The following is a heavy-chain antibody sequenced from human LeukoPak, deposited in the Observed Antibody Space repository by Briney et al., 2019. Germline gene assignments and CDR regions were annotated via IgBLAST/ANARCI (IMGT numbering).Heavy chain of an antibody. D-gene: IGHD2-21*02. CDR2: ISGSGGSR. V-gene: IGHV3-23*01. CDR1: GLRLPIYA. CDR3: ARPLNCGGDCYSRFDY. Sequence: GGSLRLSCEASGLRLPIYAMTWVRQAPGKGLEWVSGISGSGGSRYYADFVKGRFTISRDNSKNTLYLQMNSLRAEDRAVYYCARPLNCGGDCYSRFDYWGQGTLVTVSS. J-gene: IGHJ4*02.